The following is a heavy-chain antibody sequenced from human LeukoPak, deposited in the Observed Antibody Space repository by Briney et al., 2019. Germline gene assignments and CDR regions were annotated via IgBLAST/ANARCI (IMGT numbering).Heavy chain of an antibody. CDR1: GGSISSSSYY. Sequence: PSETLSLTCTVSGGSISSSSYYWGWIRQPPGKGLEWIGCIYYSGSTYYNPSLKSRVTISVDTSNNQFSLKLSSVTAADTAVYYCARDYRGKYDYWGQGTLVTVSS. D-gene: IGHD3-16*01. J-gene: IGHJ4*02. V-gene: IGHV4-39*07. CDR3: ARDYRGKYDY. CDR2: IYYSGST.